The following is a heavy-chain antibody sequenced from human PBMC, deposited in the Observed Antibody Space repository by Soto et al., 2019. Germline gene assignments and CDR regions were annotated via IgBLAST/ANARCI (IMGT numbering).Heavy chain of an antibody. CDR1: GGSMSSGDYY. CDR2: IYYSGST. D-gene: IGHD2-15*01. J-gene: IGHJ4*02. Sequence: TSXTLSLTCTVSGGSMSSGDYYWGWIRQPPGKGLEWIGSIYYSGSTYYNPSLKSRVTISVDTSKNQFSLKLSSVTAADTAVYYCARHTPAISISDHWGQGTLVTVSS. CDR3: ARHTPAISISDH. V-gene: IGHV4-39*01.